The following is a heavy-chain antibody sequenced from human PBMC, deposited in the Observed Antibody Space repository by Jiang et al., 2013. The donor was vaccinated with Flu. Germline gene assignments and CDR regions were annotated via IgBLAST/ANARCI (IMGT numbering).Heavy chain of an antibody. CDR2: IIPNFWCR. CDR3: ARDGVLGGTPFDAFDI. V-gene: IGHV1-69*01. D-gene: IGHD3-3*02. Sequence: PGSSVKVSCKASGDTFSTIFISWVRQAPWDKGLQWMGGIIPNFWCRKATTRKLQGRLTIIADESTSTVYMDLSSLRSEDTAVYYCARDGVLGGTPFDAFDIWGQGTMVTVSS. CDR1: GDTFSTIF. J-gene: IGHJ3*02.